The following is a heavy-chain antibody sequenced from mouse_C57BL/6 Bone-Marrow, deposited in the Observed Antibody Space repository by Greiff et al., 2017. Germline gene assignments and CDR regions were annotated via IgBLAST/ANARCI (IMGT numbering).Heavy chain of an antibody. CDR1: GFTFSDYY. CDR2: IDYDGSST. D-gene: IGHD2-2*01. J-gene: IGHJ3*01. CDR3: GRDEDGYAFAY. Sequence: EVLLVEPEGGLVQPGSSMKLSCTASGFTFSDYYMAWVRQVPEQGLEWVANIDYDGSSTYYLDSLKSRFIISRDNAKNILYLQMSSLKSEDTSTYYCGRDEDGYAFAYWGQGTLVTVSA. V-gene: IGHV5-16*01.